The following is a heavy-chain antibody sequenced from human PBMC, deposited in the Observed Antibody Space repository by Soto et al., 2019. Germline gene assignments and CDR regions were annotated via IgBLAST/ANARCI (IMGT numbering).Heavy chain of an antibody. D-gene: IGHD2-2*01. CDR3: ARQGEDIVVVPASSGWGYYYGMDV. CDR2: IYYSGST. J-gene: IGHJ6*02. CDR1: GGSISSSSYY. Sequence: PSETLSLTCTVSGGSISSSSYYWGWIRQPPGKGLEWIGSIYYSGSTYYNPSLKSRVTISVDTSKNQFSLKLSSVTAADTAVYYCARQGEDIVVVPASSGWGYYYGMDVWGQGTTVTVSS. V-gene: IGHV4-39*01.